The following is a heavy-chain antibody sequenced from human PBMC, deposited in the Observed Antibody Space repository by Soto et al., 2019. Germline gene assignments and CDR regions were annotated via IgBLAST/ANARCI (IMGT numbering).Heavy chain of an antibody. CDR3: AREYISSWFDY. CDR2: INAGNGNT. J-gene: IGHJ4*02. CDR1: GYTFSGYY. V-gene: IGHV1-3*01. Sequence: ASVKVSCKASGYTFSGYYMHWVRQAPGQGLEWMAWINAGNGNTKYSQNFQGRVTITRDTSASTAYMELSRLRFDDTAVYYCAREYISSWFDYWGQGTLVTVS. D-gene: IGHD6-13*01.